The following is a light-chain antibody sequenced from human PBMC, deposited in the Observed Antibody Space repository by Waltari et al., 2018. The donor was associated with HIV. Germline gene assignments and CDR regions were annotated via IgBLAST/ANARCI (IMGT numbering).Light chain of an antibody. J-gene: IGLJ1*01. CDR1: SLRSYY. Sequence: SSELTQDPAVSVALGQTVRITCQGDSLRSYYASWYQQKPGQAPVLVIYGKNNRPSGIPDLFSGSSSGNTASLTSTGAQAEDEADYYCNSRDSSGNLYVFGTGTKVTVL. CDR3: NSRDSSGNLYV. V-gene: IGLV3-19*01. CDR2: GKN.